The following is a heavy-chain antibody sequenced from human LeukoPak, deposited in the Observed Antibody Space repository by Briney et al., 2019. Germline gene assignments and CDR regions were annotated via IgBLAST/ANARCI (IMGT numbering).Heavy chain of an antibody. Sequence: SETLSLTCAVYGGSFSGYYWSWIRQPPGKGLEWIGEINHSGSTNYNPSLKSRVTISADTSKNQFSLKLSSVTAADTAVYYCARGRTPLYYYGSGSFYDYWGQGTLVTVSS. CDR1: GGSFSGYY. D-gene: IGHD3-10*01. CDR2: INHSGST. CDR3: ARGRTPLYYYGSGSFYDY. V-gene: IGHV4-34*01. J-gene: IGHJ4*02.